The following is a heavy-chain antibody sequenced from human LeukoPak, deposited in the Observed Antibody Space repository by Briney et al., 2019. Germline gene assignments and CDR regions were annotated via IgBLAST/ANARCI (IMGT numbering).Heavy chain of an antibody. CDR1: GFTFSSYG. CDR2: ISYDGSNK. D-gene: IGHD6-6*01. Sequence: GGSLRLSCAASGFTFSSYGMHWVRQASGKGLEWVAVISYDGSNKYYADSVKGRFTISRDNSKNTLYLQMNSLRAEDTAVYYCAKDSSSDRLDYWGQGTLVTVSS. CDR3: AKDSSSDRLDY. J-gene: IGHJ4*02. V-gene: IGHV3-30*18.